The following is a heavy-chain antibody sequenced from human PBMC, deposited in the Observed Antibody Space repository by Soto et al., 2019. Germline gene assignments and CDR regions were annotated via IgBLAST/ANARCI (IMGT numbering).Heavy chain of an antibody. CDR3: AKGGDYYDLLTGYTRDNYYFDY. CDR2: ISGSGGNT. D-gene: IGHD3-9*01. CDR1: GFTFSDYA. J-gene: IGHJ4*02. Sequence: VGSLRLSCATSGFTFSDYAMSWVRQAPGNGLEWASAISGSGGNTYYADSVRGRFTISRDNSKSTLYLQMNSLRADDTAVYYCAKGGDYYDLLTGYTRDNYYFDYWGQGAQVTV. V-gene: IGHV3-23*01.